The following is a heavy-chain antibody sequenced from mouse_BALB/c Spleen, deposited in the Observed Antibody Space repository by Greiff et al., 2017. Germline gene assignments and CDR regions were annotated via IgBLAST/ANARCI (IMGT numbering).Heavy chain of an antibody. Sequence: EVHLVESGGGLVQPGGSRKLSCAASGFTFSSFGMHWVRQAPEKGLEWVAYISSGSSTIYYADTVKGRFTISRDNPKNTLFLQMTSLRSEDTAMYYWARSNTGYRNEGYAMDYWGQGTSVTVSS. CDR1: GFTFSSFG. J-gene: IGHJ4*01. D-gene: IGHD2-14*01. V-gene: IGHV5-17*02. CDR2: ISSGSSTI. CDR3: ARSNTGYRNEGYAMDY.